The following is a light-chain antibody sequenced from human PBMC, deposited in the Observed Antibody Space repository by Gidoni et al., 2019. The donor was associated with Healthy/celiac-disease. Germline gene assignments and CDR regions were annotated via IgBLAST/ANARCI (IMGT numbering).Light chain of an antibody. V-gene: IGKV1-5*03. Sequence: DIQLTQSPSTLSASVGDRVTITCRASQSISSWLDWYQQKPGKAPKLLIYKASSLESGVPSRFSGSGSGTEFTLTISSLQPDDFATYYCQQYNSYSWTFGQGTKLEIK. CDR1: QSISSW. CDR3: QQYNSYSWT. CDR2: KAS. J-gene: IGKJ2*02.